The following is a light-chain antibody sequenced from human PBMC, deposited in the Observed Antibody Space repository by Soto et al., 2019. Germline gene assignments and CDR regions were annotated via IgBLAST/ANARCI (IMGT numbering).Light chain of an antibody. Sequence: QSVLTQPPSVSAAPGQKVTISCSGSSSNIGNNYVSWYQHLPGTAPKLLIYDNNKRPSGIPDRFSGSKSGTSATLGITGLQTGDEADYYCGTWDSSLSPHVVFGGGTKVTVL. J-gene: IGLJ2*01. CDR1: SSNIGNNY. CDR3: GTWDSSLSPHVV. CDR2: DNN. V-gene: IGLV1-51*01.